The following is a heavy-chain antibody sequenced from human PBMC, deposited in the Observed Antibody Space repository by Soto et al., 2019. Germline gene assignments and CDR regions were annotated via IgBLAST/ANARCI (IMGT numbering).Heavy chain of an antibody. V-gene: IGHV3-53*01. CDR3: ATGRGGGGY. Sequence: EVQLVESGGGLIQPGGSLRLSCAVSGFTVSNNYMSWVRQAPGKGLEGVSVIYSGGYTAYGDSVKGRFTISRDNSKNTLYLKMNSPRAEAAPFFYCATGRGGGGYWGQGTLVTVSS. CDR2: IYSGGYT. CDR1: GFTVSNNY. D-gene: IGHD3-10*01. J-gene: IGHJ4*02.